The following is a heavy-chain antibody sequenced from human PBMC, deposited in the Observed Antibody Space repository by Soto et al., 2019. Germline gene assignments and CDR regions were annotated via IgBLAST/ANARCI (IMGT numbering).Heavy chain of an antibody. Sequence: PGGSLRLSCSTSGFPFRDYPIAWVRQAPGKGLEWLTFIRSKAYGESAEYAASVRGRFTISRDDSKGIAYLEMNNLNTGDTAIYYCARSPAKLRYYFAYWGQGTQVTVSS. CDR2: IRSKAYGESA. CDR3: ARSPAKLRYYFAY. D-gene: IGHD4-17*01. V-gene: IGHV3-49*04. J-gene: IGHJ4*02. CDR1: GFPFRDYP.